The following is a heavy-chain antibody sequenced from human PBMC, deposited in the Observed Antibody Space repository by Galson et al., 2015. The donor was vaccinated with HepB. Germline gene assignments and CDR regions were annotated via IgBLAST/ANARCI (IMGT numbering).Heavy chain of an antibody. J-gene: IGHJ4*02. V-gene: IGHV3-23*01. CDR1: GFSFSSYA. Sequence: SLRLSCAASGFSFSSYAMTWVRQAPGKGLEWVSGINRPGGSTYYADSVKGRFTISKDNSKNTLFLQMNSLRAEDTAIYYCAKEMFTWNDLSAVDYWDQGTLVTVFS. D-gene: IGHD1-1*01. CDR3: AKEMFTWNDLSAVDY. CDR2: INRPGGST.